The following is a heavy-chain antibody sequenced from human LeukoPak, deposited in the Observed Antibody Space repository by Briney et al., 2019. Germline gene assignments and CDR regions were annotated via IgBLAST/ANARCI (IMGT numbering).Heavy chain of an antibody. CDR1: GFTFSSYA. Sequence: GGSLRLSCAASGFTFSSYAMSWVRQAPGEGLEWVSAISGSGGSTYYADSVKGRFTISRDNSKNTLYLQMNSLRAEDTAVYYCAKRPRYCSSTSCYAGGFDYWGQGTLVTVSS. J-gene: IGHJ4*02. V-gene: IGHV3-23*01. CDR3: AKRPRYCSSTSCYAGGFDY. D-gene: IGHD2-2*01. CDR2: ISGSGGST.